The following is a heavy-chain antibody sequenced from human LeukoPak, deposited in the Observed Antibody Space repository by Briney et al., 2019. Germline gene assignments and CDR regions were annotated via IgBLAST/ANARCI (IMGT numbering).Heavy chain of an antibody. J-gene: IGHJ5*02. Sequence: SETLSLTCSVSGGSVSSRRYYWGWIRQFPGKGLEWLGSIYYSGTTHYNPSLKSRVTISVETSKNQFSLKLSSVTAADTAVYYCARHGSSSWYSGVGWFDPWGQGTLVTVSS. CDR3: ARHGSSSWYSGVGWFDP. D-gene: IGHD6-13*01. V-gene: IGHV4-39*01. CDR1: GGSVSSRRYY. CDR2: IYYSGTT.